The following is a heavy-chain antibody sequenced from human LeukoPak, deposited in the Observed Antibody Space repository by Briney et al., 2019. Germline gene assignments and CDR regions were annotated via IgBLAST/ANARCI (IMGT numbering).Heavy chain of an antibody. CDR2: VNRDGSET. CDR3: ARVDDLDAFDT. J-gene: IGHJ3*02. V-gene: IGHV3-7*01. D-gene: IGHD2-2*03. Sequence: GGSLRLSCAASGFALSSHWMTWVRQVPGRGPEWVANVNRDGSETYYLDSVKGRFTISRDNSNNTLYLQMNSLRAEDTAVYYRARVDDLDAFDTWGQGTMVTVSS. CDR1: GFALSSHW.